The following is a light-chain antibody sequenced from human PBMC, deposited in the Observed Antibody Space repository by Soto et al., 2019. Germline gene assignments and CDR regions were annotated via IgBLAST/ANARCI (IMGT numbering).Light chain of an antibody. V-gene: IGKV1-5*01. CDR2: DAS. CDR3: QQYHSYWT. Sequence: DFPRSQSPDTLSPSDGDRVPLPWRASQNIRSRLAWFQQKPGKAPKLLIYDASSLESGVPQRFSGSGSGTEFTLTISSLQTDDFSTYYCQQYHSYWTFGQGTKVDIK. J-gene: IGKJ1*01. CDR1: QNIRSR.